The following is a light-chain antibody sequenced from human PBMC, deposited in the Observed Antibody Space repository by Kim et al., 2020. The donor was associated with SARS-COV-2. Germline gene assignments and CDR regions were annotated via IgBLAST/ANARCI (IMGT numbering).Light chain of an antibody. CDR1: QSLLHSNGYNY. V-gene: IGKV2-28*01. CDR3: MQALQTPYT. J-gene: IGKJ2*01. CDR2: LGS. Sequence: VLTQSPLSLPVTPGEPASISCRSSQSLLHSNGYNYLDWYLQKPGQSPQLLIYLGSNRASGVPDRFSGSGSGTDFTLKISRVEAEDVGVYYCMQALQTPYTFGQGTKLEI.